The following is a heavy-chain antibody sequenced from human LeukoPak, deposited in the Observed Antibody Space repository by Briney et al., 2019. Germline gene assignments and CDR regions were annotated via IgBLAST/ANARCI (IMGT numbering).Heavy chain of an antibody. Sequence: QPGRSLRLSCAASGFTLSYYGMHWVRQAPGEGLEWVAVISYEGSNKYYADSVKGRFTISRDNTKNTLYLQMNSLRAEDTAVYYCAKPYYYDRSGSGVNHFDYWGQGTLVTVSS. CDR2: ISYEGSNK. D-gene: IGHD3-22*01. CDR3: AKPYYYDRSGSGVNHFDY. V-gene: IGHV3-30*18. CDR1: GFTLSYYG. J-gene: IGHJ4*02.